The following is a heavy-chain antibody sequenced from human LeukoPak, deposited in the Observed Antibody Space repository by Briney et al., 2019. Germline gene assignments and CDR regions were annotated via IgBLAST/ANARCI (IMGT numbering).Heavy chain of an antibody. D-gene: IGHD5-24*01. CDR2: ISGSGNYI. Sequence: GRSLRLSCAASGFTFRSYAMNWVHQAPGKGLEWVSSISGSGNYIYYTDSVKGRFTISRDNAKNSLDLQMNSLRAEDTAVYYCARDQGEMATSTGLDYWGQGILVTVSS. J-gene: IGHJ4*02. V-gene: IGHV3-21*01. CDR1: GFTFRSYA. CDR3: ARDQGEMATSTGLDY.